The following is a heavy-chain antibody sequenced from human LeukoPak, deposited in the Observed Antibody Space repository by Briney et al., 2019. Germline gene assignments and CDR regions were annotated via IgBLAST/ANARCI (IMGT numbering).Heavy chain of an antibody. V-gene: IGHV3-21*01. Sequence: GGSLRLSCAASGFTFSSYSMNWVRQAPGKGLEWVSSISSRSSYIYYADSVKGRFTISGDNAKNSLYLQMNSLRAEDTAVYYCARDSIQQQLVLEDRGYPYYFEHWGQGTLVTVSS. CDR2: ISSRSSYI. CDR3: ARDSIQQQLVLEDRGYPYYFEH. CDR1: GFTFSSYS. J-gene: IGHJ4*02. D-gene: IGHD6-13*01.